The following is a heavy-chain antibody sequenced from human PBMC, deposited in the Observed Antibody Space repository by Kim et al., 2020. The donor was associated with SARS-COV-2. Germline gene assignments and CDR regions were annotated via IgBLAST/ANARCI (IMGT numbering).Heavy chain of an antibody. Sequence: ASVKVSCKASGYTFTDYYMHWVRQAPGQGLEWMGRINPNIGGTNYAQKFQGRVTMTRDTSISTAYMELSRLRSDDTAGYYCARGYSSTWSDHWGQGTLVT. J-gene: IGHJ5*02. CDR2: INPNIGGT. D-gene: IGHD6-13*01. V-gene: IGHV1-2*06. CDR3: ARGYSSTWSDH. CDR1: GYTFTDYY.